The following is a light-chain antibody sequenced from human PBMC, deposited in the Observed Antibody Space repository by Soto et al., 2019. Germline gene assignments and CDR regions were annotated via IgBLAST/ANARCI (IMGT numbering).Light chain of an antibody. CDR1: QSVSSN. V-gene: IGKV3-15*01. Sequence: EIVMPQSPATLSVSPGERATLSCRASQSVSSNLAWYQQKPGQAPRLLIFGASTRVTGIPARFSGSGSGTEFTLTVSSLQSEDFAVYYCQQYNTWPPITFGPGRRVDIK. CDR2: GAS. CDR3: QQYNTWPPIT. J-gene: IGKJ5*01.